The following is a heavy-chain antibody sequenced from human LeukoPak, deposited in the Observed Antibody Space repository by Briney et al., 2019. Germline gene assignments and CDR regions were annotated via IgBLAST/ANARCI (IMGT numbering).Heavy chain of an antibody. Sequence: SETLSLTCTVSGGSISSYYWSWIRQPPGKGLEWIGYIYYSGSTNYNPSLKSRVTISVDTSKNQFSLKLSSVTAADTAVYYCARGFYYYYMDVWGKGTTVTISS. V-gene: IGHV4-59*01. CDR2: IYYSGST. CDR3: ARGFYYYYMDV. J-gene: IGHJ6*03. CDR1: GGSISSYY.